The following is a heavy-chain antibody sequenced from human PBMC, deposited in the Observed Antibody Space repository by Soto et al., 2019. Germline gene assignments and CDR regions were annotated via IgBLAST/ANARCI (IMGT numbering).Heavy chain of an antibody. D-gene: IGHD3-10*02. CDR2: IYYSGST. CDR1: GGSISRYY. CDR3: AREGLLGSGSWYYMDV. J-gene: IGHJ6*03. Sequence: SETLSLTCTVSGGSISRYYWSWIRQPPGKGLEWIGYIYYSGSTNYNPSLKSRVSISVDTSRNQFSLKLTSVTAADTAVYYCAREGLLGSGSWYYMDVWGKGTTVTVSS. V-gene: IGHV4-59*01.